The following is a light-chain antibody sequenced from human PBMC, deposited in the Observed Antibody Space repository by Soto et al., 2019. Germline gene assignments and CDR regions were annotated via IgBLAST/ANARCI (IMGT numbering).Light chain of an antibody. CDR1: SSNIGGNS. J-gene: IGLJ3*02. V-gene: IGLV1-51*01. CDR3: AAWDDSLNGWV. Sequence: QSVLTQPPSVSAAPGQRVTISCSGSSSNIGGNSVSWYQQLPGTAPKLLICDDDKRPSGIPDRFSGSKSGTSATLGISGLQSEDEADYYCAAWDDSLNGWVFGGGTK. CDR2: DDD.